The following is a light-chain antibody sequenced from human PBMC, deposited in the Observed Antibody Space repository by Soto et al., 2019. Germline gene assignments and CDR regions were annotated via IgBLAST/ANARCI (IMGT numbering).Light chain of an antibody. V-gene: IGLV2-23*02. CDR1: SSDVGSYNL. CDR3: CSYAGSSTLRV. Sequence: QSVLTQPASVSGSPGQSITISCTGTSSDVGSYNLVSWCQQHPGKAPKLMIYEVSKRPSGVSNRFSGSKSGNTASLTISGLQAEDEADYYCCSYAGSSTLRVFGTGTKVTVL. J-gene: IGLJ1*01. CDR2: EVS.